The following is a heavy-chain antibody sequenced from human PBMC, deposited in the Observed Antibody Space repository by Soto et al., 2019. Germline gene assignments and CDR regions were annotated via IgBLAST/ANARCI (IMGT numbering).Heavy chain of an antibody. CDR1: GGSFSGYS. J-gene: IGHJ5*02. CDR2: INDSGTT. D-gene: IGHD2-2*02. V-gene: IGHV4-34*01. CDR3: ARGTVNDRRRYCLATSCNTWFDP. Sequence: SSETLSLTCAVYGGSFSGYSWGWIRQPPGKGLEWIGEINDSGTTNYTPSLKSRVAIPLDTSKNQFSLTLNSVTAADTATYFCARGTVNDRRRYCLATSCNTWFDPWGQGTLVTVSS.